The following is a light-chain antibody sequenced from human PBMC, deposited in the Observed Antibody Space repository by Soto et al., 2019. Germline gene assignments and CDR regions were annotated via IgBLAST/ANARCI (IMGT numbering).Light chain of an antibody. V-gene: IGKV3-20*01. CDR2: GAS. CDR1: QSVSSSY. CDR3: QQYGSSPIT. J-gene: IGKJ5*01. Sequence: EIGLKQSPGPLPLSPGERATLSCRASQSVSSSYLAWYQQKPGQAPRLLIYGASSRATGIPDRFSGSWSGTDFTLTISRLEPEDVAVYYCQQYGSSPITFGQATRLEIK.